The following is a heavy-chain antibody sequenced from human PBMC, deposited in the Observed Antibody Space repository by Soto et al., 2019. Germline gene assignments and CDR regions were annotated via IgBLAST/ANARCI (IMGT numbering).Heavy chain of an antibody. CDR1: EFTVSSYY. CDR2: IYGGGST. V-gene: IGHV3-53*01. J-gene: IGHJ4*02. D-gene: IGHD4-17*01. Sequence: XGSLRLSCAASEFTVSSYYMTWVRHAPGKGLEWVSTIYGGGSTYYADSVKGRFTISKDNSRNTLYLQINSLRAEDTAVYYCARGFDYDAFDYWGQGTLVIVSS. CDR3: ARGFDYDAFDY.